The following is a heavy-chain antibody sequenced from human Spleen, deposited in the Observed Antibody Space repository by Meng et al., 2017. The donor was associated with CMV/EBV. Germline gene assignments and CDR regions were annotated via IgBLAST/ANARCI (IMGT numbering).Heavy chain of an antibody. CDR1: EFTFDDDYS. Sequence: GGSLRLSCVASEFTFDDDYSMHWVRQAPGKGLEWVSLITWDSFSTYYADSVKGRFTISRDNNKNSLYLQMNSLRTEDTALYYCAKDLYELGPFDSWGQGTLVTVSS. J-gene: IGHJ4*02. CDR2: ITWDSFST. D-gene: IGHD7-27*01. CDR3: AKDLYELGPFDS. V-gene: IGHV3-43*01.